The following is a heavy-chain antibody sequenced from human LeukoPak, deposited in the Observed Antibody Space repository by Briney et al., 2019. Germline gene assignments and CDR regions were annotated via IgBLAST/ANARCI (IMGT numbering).Heavy chain of an antibody. D-gene: IGHD1-26*01. CDR2: IYYRVST. J-gene: IGHJ3*02. CDR3: ARTISGSYEEDTFDI. CDR1: GYSISSSNG. V-gene: IGHV4-28*01. Sequence: PSDTLSLTCRVSGYSISSSNGWGWIRQPPGKGLEWIGYIYYRVSTYYHPSLKSRVTMSVDTSKNQFSLKLSSVTAVDTAVYYCARTISGSYEEDTFDIWGQGTMVTVSS.